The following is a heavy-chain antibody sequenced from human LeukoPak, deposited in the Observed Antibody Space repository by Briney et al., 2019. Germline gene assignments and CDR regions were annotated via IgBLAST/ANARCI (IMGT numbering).Heavy chain of an antibody. Sequence: ASVKVSCKASGYTFIGFYIHWARQAPGQGLEWMGRINPNTGCTNYAQNFQGRVTMTRDTSINTAYMELSRLRSDDTAVYYCARLATTGTTLGFDYWGQGTLVTVSS. CDR2: INPNTGCT. V-gene: IGHV1-2*06. CDR3: ARLATTGTTLGFDY. D-gene: IGHD1-1*01. J-gene: IGHJ4*02. CDR1: GYTFIGFY.